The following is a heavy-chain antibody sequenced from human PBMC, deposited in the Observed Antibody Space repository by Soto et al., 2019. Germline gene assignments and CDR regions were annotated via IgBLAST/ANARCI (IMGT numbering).Heavy chain of an antibody. CDR1: GYTFTSYG. Sequence: ASVKVSCKASGYTFTSYGISWVRQAPGQGLEWMGWISAYNGNTNYAQKLQGRVTMNTDTSTSTAYMEVNSLRFDDTAVYYCTASLEGGEYGANSAFDYWGQGTLVTVVL. D-gene: IGHD4-17*01. J-gene: IGHJ4*02. CDR2: ISAYNGNT. V-gene: IGHV1-18*04. CDR3: TASLEGGEYGANSAFDY.